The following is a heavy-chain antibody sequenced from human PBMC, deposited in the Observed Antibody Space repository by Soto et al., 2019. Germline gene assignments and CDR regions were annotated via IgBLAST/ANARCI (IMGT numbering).Heavy chain of an antibody. V-gene: IGHV3-30*18. J-gene: IGHJ4*02. CDR3: AKVPWNLAHSHYFDH. D-gene: IGHD1-1*01. CDR2: ISDDGSKI. Sequence: QVQVVESGGGVVQPGRSLRLSCAASGFTFSSYGMHWVRQAPGKGLAWVAGISDDGSKIYYADSVKGRFTVSRDNSKNTMYLYMNSLRDEDTALYYCAKVPWNLAHSHYFDHWGQGTLVTVSS. CDR1: GFTFSSYG.